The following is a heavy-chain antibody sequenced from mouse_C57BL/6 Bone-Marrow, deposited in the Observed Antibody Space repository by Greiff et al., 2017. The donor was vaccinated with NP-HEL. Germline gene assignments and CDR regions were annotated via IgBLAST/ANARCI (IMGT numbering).Heavy chain of an antibody. D-gene: IGHD1-1*01. CDR3: ARALDYGSSYRFAY. CDR2: IDPSDSYT. Sequence: QVQLQQPGAELVMPGASVKLSCKASGYTFTSYWMHWVKQRPGQGLEWIGEIDPSDSYTNYNQKFKGKSTLTVDKSSRTAYMQLSSLTSEDSAVYYCARALDYGSSYRFAYWGQGTLVTVSA. J-gene: IGHJ3*01. CDR1: GYTFTSYW. V-gene: IGHV1-69*01.